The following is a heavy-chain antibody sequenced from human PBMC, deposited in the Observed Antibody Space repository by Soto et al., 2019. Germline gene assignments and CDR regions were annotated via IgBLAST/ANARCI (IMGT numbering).Heavy chain of an antibody. D-gene: IGHD6-13*01. CDR1: GFSLSTSGVG. J-gene: IGHJ5*02. Sequence: QITLKESGPTLVKPTQTLTLTCTFSGFSLSTSGVGVGWIRQPPGKALEWLALIYWDDDKRYSPSLKSRLTIPKDTSKNQVVLTMTNMDPVDTATYYCAHRPRGYSSSWYVLNWFDPWGQGTLVTVSS. CDR2: IYWDDDK. V-gene: IGHV2-5*02. CDR3: AHRPRGYSSSWYVLNWFDP.